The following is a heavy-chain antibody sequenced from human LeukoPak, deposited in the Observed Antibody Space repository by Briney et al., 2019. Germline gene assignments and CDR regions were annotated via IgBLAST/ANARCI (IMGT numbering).Heavy chain of an antibody. D-gene: IGHD3-16*01. CDR3: ARPGGPYPLGI. V-gene: IGHV4-39*07. Sequence: SETLSLTCTVSGGSISSSSYYWGWIRQPPGKGLEWIGSIYYSGSTYYNPSLKSRVTISVDRSKNQFSLKLSSVTAADTAVYYCARPGGPYPLGIWGQGTLDTVSS. CDR1: GGSISSSSYY. CDR2: IYYSGST. J-gene: IGHJ4*02.